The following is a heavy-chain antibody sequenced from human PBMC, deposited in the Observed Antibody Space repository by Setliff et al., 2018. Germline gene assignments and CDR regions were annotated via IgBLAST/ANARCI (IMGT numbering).Heavy chain of an antibody. CDR1: GASISTTYYY. J-gene: IGHJ5*02. V-gene: IGHV4-39*06. CDR3: VRSLQGLRFDP. D-gene: IGHD4-17*01. Sequence: PSETLSLTCSVSGASISTTYYYWDWIRQSPEKGLEWIGTIYQNGITYYNPSVKSRVTISVDKSKNQFPLKLSSVTAADTAVYYCVRSLQGLRFDPWGQGTLVTVSS. CDR2: IYQNGIT.